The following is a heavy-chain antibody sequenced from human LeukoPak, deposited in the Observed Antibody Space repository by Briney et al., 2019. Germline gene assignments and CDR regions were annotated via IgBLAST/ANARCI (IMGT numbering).Heavy chain of an antibody. CDR1: GFTFSSYW. D-gene: IGHD3-22*01. V-gene: IGHV3-74*01. Sequence: PGGSLRLSCAASGFTFSSYWMHWVRHAPGKGLVWVSRINSDGSSTSYADSVKGRFTISRDNAKNTLYLQMNSLRAEGTAVYYCARDPYYYDSSGYYLYWGQGTLVTVSS. CDR3: ARDPYYYDSSGYYLY. CDR2: INSDGSST. J-gene: IGHJ4*02.